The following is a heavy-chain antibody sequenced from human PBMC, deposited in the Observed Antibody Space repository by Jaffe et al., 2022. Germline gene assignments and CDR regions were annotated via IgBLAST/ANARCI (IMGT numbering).Heavy chain of an antibody. CDR2: ISSSGSTI. Sequence: EVQLVESGGGLVQPGGSLRLSCAASGFTFSSYEMNWVRQAPGKGLEWVSYISSSGSTIYYADSVKGRFTISRDNAKNSLYLQMNSLRAEDTAVYYCAREFARDELPYCGGDCYSGYFDLWGRGTLVTVSS. CDR1: GFTFSSYE. V-gene: IGHV3-48*03. CDR3: AREFARDELPYCGGDCYSGYFDL. J-gene: IGHJ2*01. D-gene: IGHD2-21*02.